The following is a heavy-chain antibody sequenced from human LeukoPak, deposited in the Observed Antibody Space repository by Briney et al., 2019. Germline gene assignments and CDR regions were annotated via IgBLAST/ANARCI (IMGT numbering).Heavy chain of an antibody. CDR2: IYYSGST. V-gene: IGHV4-61*01. CDR3: AREVLSSWDQEYYFDY. J-gene: IGHJ4*02. CDR1: GGSVSSGSYY. Sequence: RTSETLSLTCTGSGGSVSSGSYYWSWIRQPPGKGLEWIGYIYYSGSTNYNPSLKSRVTISVDTSKNQFSLKLSSVTAADTAVYYCAREVLSSWDQEYYFDYWGQGTLVTVSS. D-gene: IGHD6-13*01.